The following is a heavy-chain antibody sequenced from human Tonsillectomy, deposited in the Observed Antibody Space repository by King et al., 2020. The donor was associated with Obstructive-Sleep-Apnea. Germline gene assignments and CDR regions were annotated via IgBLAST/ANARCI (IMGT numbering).Heavy chain of an antibody. J-gene: IGHJ5*02. D-gene: IGHD3-9*01. V-gene: IGHV4-59*01. Sequence: MQLQESGPGLVKPSETLSLTCTVSGGSISNFYWSWIRQCPGKGLEWIWYINNSGSTNYDLPLTSRVTVSIDTSKNHFSLRLSSVTAADTAVYYCARVGVDYDILTGHNGHRDWFDPWGQGILVTVSS. CDR2: INNSGST. CDR1: GGSISNFY. CDR3: ARVGVDYDILTGHNGHRDWFDP.